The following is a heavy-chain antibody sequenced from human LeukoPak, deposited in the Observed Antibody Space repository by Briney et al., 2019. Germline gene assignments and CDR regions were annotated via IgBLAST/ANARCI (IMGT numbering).Heavy chain of an antibody. V-gene: IGHV4-39*01. CDR2: IYYSGST. CDR3: ARHALGGWDETDY. CDR1: GGSISSTSDY. D-gene: IGHD6-19*01. Sequence: SETLSLTCTVSGGSISSTSDYWGWIRQPPGKGLEWIASIYYSGSTYYNPSLKSRVAISVDTSKNQFSLKLSSVTAADTAVYYCARHALGGWDETDYWGQGTLVTVSS. J-gene: IGHJ4*02.